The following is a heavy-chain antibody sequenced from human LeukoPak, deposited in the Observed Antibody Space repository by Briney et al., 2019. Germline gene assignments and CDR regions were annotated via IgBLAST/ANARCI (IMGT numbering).Heavy chain of an antibody. CDR2: IYTSGST. CDR3: ARGRIVGATNNWSDP. V-gene: IGHV4-4*07. J-gene: IGHJ5*02. CDR1: GGSISSYY. Sequence: SETLSLTCTVSGGSISSYYWSWIRQPAGKGLEWIGRIYTSGSTNYNPSLKSRVTMSVDTSKNQFSLKLSSVTAADTAVYYCARGRIVGATNNWSDPWGQGTLVTVSS. D-gene: IGHD1-26*01.